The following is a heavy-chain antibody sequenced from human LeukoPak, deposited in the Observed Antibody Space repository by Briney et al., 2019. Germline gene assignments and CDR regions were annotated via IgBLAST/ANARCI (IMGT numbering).Heavy chain of an antibody. J-gene: IGHJ3*02. CDR3: ARKSGYAGPFDI. Sequence: SETLSLTCAVSGYSISSGYYWGWIRQPPGKGLEWIGSIYHSGSTYYNPSLKSRVTISVDTSKNQFSLKLSSVTAADTAVYYCARKSGYAGPFDIWGQGTMVTVSS. CDR1: GYSISSGYY. V-gene: IGHV4-38-2*01. D-gene: IGHD5-12*01. CDR2: IYHSGST.